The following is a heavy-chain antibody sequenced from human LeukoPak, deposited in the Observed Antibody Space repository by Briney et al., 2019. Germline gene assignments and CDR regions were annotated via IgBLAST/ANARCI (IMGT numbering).Heavy chain of an antibody. V-gene: IGHV3-30*18. CDR2: ISYDGSNK. CDR3: AKVPTIVVDDYYYGMDV. J-gene: IGHJ6*02. Sequence: GGSLRLSCAAPGFTFSSYGMHWVRQAPGKGLEWVAVISYDGSNKYYADSVKGRFTISRDNSKNTLYLQMNSLRAEDTAVYYCAKVPTIVVDDYYYGMDVWGQGTTVTVSS. D-gene: IGHD3-22*01. CDR1: GFTFSSYG.